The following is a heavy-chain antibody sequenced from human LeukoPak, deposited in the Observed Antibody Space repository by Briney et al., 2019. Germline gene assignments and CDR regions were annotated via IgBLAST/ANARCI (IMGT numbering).Heavy chain of an antibody. D-gene: IGHD3-22*01. CDR2: IYYSGST. Sequence: SETLSLTCTVSGGSISSGGYYWSWIHQHPGKGLEWIGYIYYSGSTYYNPSLKSRVTISVDTSKNQFSLKLSSVTAADTAVYYCARAQYYYDSSGYYPYYFDYWGQGTLVTVSS. CDR1: GGSISSGGYY. J-gene: IGHJ4*02. V-gene: IGHV4-31*03. CDR3: ARAQYYYDSSGYYPYYFDY.